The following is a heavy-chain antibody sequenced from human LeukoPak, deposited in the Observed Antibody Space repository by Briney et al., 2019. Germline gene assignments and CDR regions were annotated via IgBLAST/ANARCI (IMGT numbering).Heavy chain of an antibody. CDR1: GGSFSDYY. J-gene: IGHJ4*02. Sequence: TSETLSLTCAVYGGSFSDYYWSWIRQPPGKGLEWIGEINHSGSTNYNPSLKSRVTISVDTSKNQFSLKPSSVTAADTAVYYCAGSIAARLDYWGQGTLVTVSS. V-gene: IGHV4-34*01. CDR3: AGSIAARLDY. D-gene: IGHD6-6*01. CDR2: INHSGST.